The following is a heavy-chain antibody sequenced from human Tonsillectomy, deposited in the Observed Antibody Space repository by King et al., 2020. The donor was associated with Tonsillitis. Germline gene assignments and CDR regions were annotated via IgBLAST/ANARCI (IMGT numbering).Heavy chain of an antibody. V-gene: IGHV3-23*04. D-gene: IGHD5-18*01. CDR3: AKATDTAMGLFDY. Sequence: VQLVESGGGLVQPGGSLRLSCAAPGFTFSTYAMTWVRQAPGKGLEWVSVISGSGGSTYYADSVKGRFTISRDNSKNTLYLQMNSLRVDDTAVYYCAKATDTAMGLFDYWGQGTLVTASS. CDR1: GFTFSTYA. CDR2: ISGSGGST. J-gene: IGHJ4*02.